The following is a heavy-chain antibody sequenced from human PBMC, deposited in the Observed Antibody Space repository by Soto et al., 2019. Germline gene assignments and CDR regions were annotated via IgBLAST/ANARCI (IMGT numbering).Heavy chain of an antibody. D-gene: IGHD6-6*01. CDR3: ARPPGKYRSWSYYYYGMDV. V-gene: IGHV3-33*01. J-gene: IGHJ6*02. CDR1: GFTFSSYG. Sequence: PGGSLRLSCAASGFTFSSYGMHWVRQAPGKGLEWVAVIWYDGSNKYYADSVKGRFTISRDNSKNTLYLQMNSLRAEDTAVYYCARPPGKYRSWSYYYYGMDVWGQGTTGTVS. CDR2: IWYDGSNK.